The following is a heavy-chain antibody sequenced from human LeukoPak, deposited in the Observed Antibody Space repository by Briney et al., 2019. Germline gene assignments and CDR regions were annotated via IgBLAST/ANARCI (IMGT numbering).Heavy chain of an antibody. Sequence: GGSLRLSCAASGFTFSTYAMSWVRQAPGKGLEWVSAISSGGDTRYYADSVKGRFTVSRDNSKNTVYVEMNSLRAEGTAMYYCARGPYYGSGSHFSYYGMDVWGQGTTVTVSS. CDR2: ISSGGDTR. CDR1: GFTFSTYA. V-gene: IGHV3-23*01. CDR3: ARGPYYGSGSHFSYYGMDV. J-gene: IGHJ6*02. D-gene: IGHD3-10*01.